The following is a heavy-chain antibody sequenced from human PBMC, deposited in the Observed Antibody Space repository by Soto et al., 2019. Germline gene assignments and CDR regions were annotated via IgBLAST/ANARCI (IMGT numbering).Heavy chain of an antibody. D-gene: IGHD6-13*01. Sequence: ASVKVSCKASGYTFSSYDIHWVRQATGQGLAWMGWMTPNSGNTGYAQKFQGRVTMTRNTSISTAYMELSSLRSEDTAVYYCARGGIAAAGSLLYYYYYGMDVWGQGTTVTVSS. CDR3: ARGGIAAAGSLLYYYYYGMDV. J-gene: IGHJ6*02. V-gene: IGHV1-8*02. CDR1: GYTFSSYD. CDR2: MTPNSGNT.